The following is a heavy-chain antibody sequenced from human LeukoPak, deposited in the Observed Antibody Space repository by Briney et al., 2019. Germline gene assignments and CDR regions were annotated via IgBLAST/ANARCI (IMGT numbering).Heavy chain of an antibody. D-gene: IGHD6-13*01. J-gene: IGHJ5*02. Sequence: SETLSLTCAVYGGSLSGYFWSWIRQPPGEGLEWIGEINHSGVTNYNPSLKSRVTISLDTSKNQFSLKLSSVTAADTAVYYCARRPAAAATNWFDPWGQGTLVTVSS. V-gene: IGHV4-34*01. CDR3: ARRPAAAATNWFDP. CDR1: GGSLSGYF. CDR2: INHSGVT.